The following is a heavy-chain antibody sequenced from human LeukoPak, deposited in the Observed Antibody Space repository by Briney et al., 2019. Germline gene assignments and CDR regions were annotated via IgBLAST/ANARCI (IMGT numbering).Heavy chain of an antibody. V-gene: IGHV1-69*13. Sequence: SVKVSCRASGGTFSSYAISWVRQAPGQGLEWMGGIIPIFGTANYAQKFQGRVTITADESTSTAYMELSSLRSEDTAVYYCAARDVPFHAFDIWGQGTMVTVSS. CDR3: AARDVPFHAFDI. CDR1: GGTFSSYA. D-gene: IGHD3-16*01. CDR2: IIPIFGTA. J-gene: IGHJ3*02.